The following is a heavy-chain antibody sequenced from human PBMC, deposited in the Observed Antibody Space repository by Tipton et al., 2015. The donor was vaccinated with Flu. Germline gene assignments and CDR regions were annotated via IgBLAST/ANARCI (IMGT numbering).Heavy chain of an antibody. CDR1: GGSVSSAGYY. V-gene: IGHV4-61*08. J-gene: IGHJ2*01. CDR2: IYPSGST. D-gene: IGHD2-8*01. Sequence: LVQPSETLSLTCTVSGGSVSSAGYYWTWIRQPPGKGLEYIGQIYPSGSTNNNPSLKSRVTISVDTSKNQFSLKLTSVTAADTAVYYCARMRARDCTNGVCYLWYFDLWGRGTLVTVSS. CDR3: ARMRARDCTNGVCYLWYFDL.